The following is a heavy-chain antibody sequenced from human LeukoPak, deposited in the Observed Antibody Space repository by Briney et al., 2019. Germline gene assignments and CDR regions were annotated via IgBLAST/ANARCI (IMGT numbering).Heavy chain of an antibody. CDR2: IWYDGSNK. CDR1: GFTFSSYG. V-gene: IGHV3-33*06. D-gene: IGHD1-7*01. Sequence: LRLSCAASGFTFSSYGMHWVRQAPGKGLEWVAVIWYDGSNKYYADSVKGRFTISRENSKNTLYLQMNSLRAEDTAVYYCEKGLELADYWGQGTLVTVSS. CDR3: EKGLELADY. J-gene: IGHJ4*02.